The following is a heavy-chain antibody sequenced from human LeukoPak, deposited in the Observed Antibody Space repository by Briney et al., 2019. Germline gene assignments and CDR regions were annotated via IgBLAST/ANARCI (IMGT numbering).Heavy chain of an antibody. J-gene: IGHJ4*02. D-gene: IGHD1-26*01. CDR3: ARMYSGTSYYFDF. Sequence: SETLSLTCSVSGVSISDYHWIWIGRPPAKGLEWMGYFSYSGSTRYNPSLKSRVTMSLDTSENQFSLRLNSVAAADMAVYYCARMYSGTSYYFDFWGQGTLVTVSS. V-gene: IGHV4-59*01. CDR2: FSYSGST. CDR1: GVSISDYH.